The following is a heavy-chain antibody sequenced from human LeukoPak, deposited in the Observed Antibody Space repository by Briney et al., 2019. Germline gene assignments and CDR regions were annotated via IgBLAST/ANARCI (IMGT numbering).Heavy chain of an antibody. CDR3: AREKAQTYYDFWSGYYTLSESFVDY. V-gene: IGHV6-1*01. Sequence: SQTLSLTCAISGDSVSSNSAAWNWIRQSPSRGLEWQGRTYYRSKWYNDYAVSVKSRITINPDTSKNQFSLQLNSVTPEDTAVYYCAREKAQTYYDFWSGYYTLSESFVDYWGQGTLVTVSS. CDR1: GDSVSSNSAA. CDR2: TYYRSKWYN. D-gene: IGHD3-3*01. J-gene: IGHJ4*02.